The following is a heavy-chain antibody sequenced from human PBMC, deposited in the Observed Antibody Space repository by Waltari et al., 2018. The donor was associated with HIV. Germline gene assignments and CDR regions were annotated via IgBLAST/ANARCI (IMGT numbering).Heavy chain of an antibody. J-gene: IGHJ4*02. CDR3: ARRQRSGSYSRGFDS. CDR2: IYFSGDT. D-gene: IGHD1-26*01. CDR1: GGSINNGNYY. Sequence: QVQLQESGPGLVKPSQTLSLTCVVSGGSINNGNYYWNWIRQPAGKGPEWIGHIYFSGDTNDSPSLKSRLTRSVDTSKNQFSLKLSSVTAADTAVYYCARRQRSGSYSRGFDSWGQGALVTVSS. V-gene: IGHV4-61*02.